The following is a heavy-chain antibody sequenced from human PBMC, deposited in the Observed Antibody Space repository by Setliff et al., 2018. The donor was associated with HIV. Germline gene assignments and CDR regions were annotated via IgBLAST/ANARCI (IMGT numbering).Heavy chain of an antibody. Sequence: ASVKVSCKASGYTFTNYYIHWVRQAPGQGLEWMGMINPSVGSTSHAQKFQGRVSMTRDTATNTVYMELTSLRSEDTAVYYCARGLGYSSGSEYFQYWGQGTLVT. CDR1: GYTFTNYY. V-gene: IGHV1-46*03. D-gene: IGHD5-18*01. CDR2: INPSVGST. CDR3: ARGLGYSSGSEYFQY. J-gene: IGHJ1*01.